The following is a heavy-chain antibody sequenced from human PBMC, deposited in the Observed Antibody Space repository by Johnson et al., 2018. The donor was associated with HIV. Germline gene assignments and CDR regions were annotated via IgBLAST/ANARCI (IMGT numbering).Heavy chain of an antibody. V-gene: IGHV3-9*01. J-gene: IGHJ3*02. CDR1: GFKFDDYA. Sequence: VQLVESGGGLAEPGRSLRLSCEASGFKFDDYAMHWVRQFPGKGLEWVSGISWNSGSIDYADSVKGRFSISRDNPKKSLYLQMNGLRPEDTGIYYCAKDKWLNSPMAHDAFDIWGQGTMVTVSS. CDR3: AKDKWLNSPMAHDAFDI. D-gene: IGHD5-12*01. CDR2: ISWNSGSI.